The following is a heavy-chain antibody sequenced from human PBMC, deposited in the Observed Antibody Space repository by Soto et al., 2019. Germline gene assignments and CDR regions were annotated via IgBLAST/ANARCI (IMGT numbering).Heavy chain of an antibody. J-gene: IGHJ4*02. V-gene: IGHV3-7*03. Sequence: EVQLVESGGGLVQPGGSLRLSCAASGFTFSSYWMSWVRQAPGKGLEWVANIKQDGSEKYYVDSVKGRFTIARDNAKNSVYLQMNSLRAEDTAVYYCARDPGGGYDLDYWGQGTLVNVSA. CDR3: ARDPGGGYDLDY. D-gene: IGHD5-12*01. CDR1: GFTFSSYW. CDR2: IKQDGSEK.